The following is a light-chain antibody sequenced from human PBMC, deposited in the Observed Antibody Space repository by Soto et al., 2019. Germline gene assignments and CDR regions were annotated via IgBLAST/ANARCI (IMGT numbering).Light chain of an antibody. V-gene: IGLV1-44*01. Sequence: QSVLTQPPSASGTPGQRVAISCSGGSSDIGSNPVNWYLHLPGAAPKLLIYRDNQLPSGVPDRFSGSKSGTSASLTISGLPSEDEADYICSACDDNIDGQVFGGGTNLTVL. CDR2: RDN. CDR1: SSDIGSNP. CDR3: SACDDNIDGQV. J-gene: IGLJ2*01.